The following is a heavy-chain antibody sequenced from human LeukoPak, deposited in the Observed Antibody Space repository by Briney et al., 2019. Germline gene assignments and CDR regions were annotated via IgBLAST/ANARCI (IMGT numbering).Heavy chain of an antibody. CDR1: GYSFTSYW. J-gene: IGHJ4*02. D-gene: IGHD4-23*01. CDR2: IYPGDSDP. CDR3: ARTVGPDQVFDY. Sequence: GESLKISCKGSGYSFTSYWIGWVRQIPGEGLEWVWIIYPGDSDPRYSPSFQGQVTISADKSISTAYLQWSSLKASDTAMYYCARTVGPDQVFDYWGQGTLVTVSS. V-gene: IGHV5-51*01.